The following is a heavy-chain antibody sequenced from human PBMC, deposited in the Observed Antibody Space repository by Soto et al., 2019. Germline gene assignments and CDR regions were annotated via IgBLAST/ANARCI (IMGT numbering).Heavy chain of an antibody. CDR2: IKQDGSEK. Sequence: GGSLSLSCAASGFPFSSYWMSWVRQAPGKGLEWVANIKQDGSEKYYVDSVKGRFTISRDNAKNSLYLQMNSLRAEDTAVYYCARPDYWGQGTLVTVSS. V-gene: IGHV3-7*01. J-gene: IGHJ4*02. CDR1: GFPFSSYW. CDR3: ARPDY.